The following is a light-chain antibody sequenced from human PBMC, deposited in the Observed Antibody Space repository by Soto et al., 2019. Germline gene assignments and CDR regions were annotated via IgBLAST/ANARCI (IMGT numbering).Light chain of an antibody. CDR2: AAS. V-gene: IGKV1-39*01. Sequence: DIQMTQSPSSLSASVGDRVTITCRASQSISAYLNWYQQKPGKAPKLLIYAASSLLGGVPSRFSGGASGTDLTLTISSLQPEDVATYYCQESYTSPVTFGQGTEVEVK. CDR3: QESYTSPVT. CDR1: QSISAY. J-gene: IGKJ1*01.